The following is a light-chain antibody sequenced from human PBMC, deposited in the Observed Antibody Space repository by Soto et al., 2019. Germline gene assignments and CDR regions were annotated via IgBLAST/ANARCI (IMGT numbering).Light chain of an antibody. CDR2: DAS. CDR1: QSVSSY. CDR3: QQRSNWPRT. Sequence: EIVLTQSPATLSLSPGERATLSCRASQSVSSYLAWYQQKPGQAPRLLIYDASNRATGIPARFSVSGSGTDFTLTISSLEPEDFAVYYWQQRSNWPRTFGQGTKLEIK. J-gene: IGKJ2*01. V-gene: IGKV3-11*01.